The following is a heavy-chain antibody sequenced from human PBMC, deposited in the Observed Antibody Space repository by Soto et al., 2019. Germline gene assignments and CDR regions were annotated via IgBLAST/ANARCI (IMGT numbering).Heavy chain of an antibody. D-gene: IGHD3-22*01. CDR2: IIPIFGTA. CDR3: ARLPTYYYDSNDY. CDR1: GGTFSSYA. J-gene: IGHJ4*02. V-gene: IGHV1-69*06. Sequence: SVKVSCKASGGTFSSYAISWVRQAPGQGLEWMGGIIPIFGTANYAQKFQGRVTITADRSTSTAYMELSSLRSEDTAVYYCARLPTYYYDSNDYWGQGTLVTVSS.